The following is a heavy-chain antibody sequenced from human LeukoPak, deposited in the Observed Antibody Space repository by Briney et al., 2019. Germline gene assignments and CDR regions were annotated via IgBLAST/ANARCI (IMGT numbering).Heavy chain of an antibody. CDR1: RGTLSSYA. CDR3: ARTLTYGEYYYYYMDV. CDR2: IIPIFGTA. D-gene: IGHD3-9*01. V-gene: IGHV1-69*13. Sequence: SVKVSCKASRGTLSSYAISWVRQAPGQGLEWMGGIIPIFGTANYAQKFQGRVTITADESTSTAYMELSSLRSEDTAVYYCARTLTYGEYYYYYMDVWGKGTTVTVSS. J-gene: IGHJ6*03.